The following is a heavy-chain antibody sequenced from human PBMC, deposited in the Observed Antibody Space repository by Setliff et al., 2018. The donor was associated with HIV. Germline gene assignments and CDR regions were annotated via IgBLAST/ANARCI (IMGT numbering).Heavy chain of an antibody. J-gene: IGHJ6*02. CDR1: GYKFSINV. CDR3: ARGPAGESYGMDV. Sequence: ASVKVSCKTSGYKFSINVINWVRQASGQGLEWMGWVSGYDSHANYAQKLQGRVTMTSDRSTTTAYMELKNLTSDDTAVYYCARGPAGESYGMDVWGQGTTVTVSS. V-gene: IGHV1-18*01. D-gene: IGHD3-10*01. CDR2: VSGYDSHA.